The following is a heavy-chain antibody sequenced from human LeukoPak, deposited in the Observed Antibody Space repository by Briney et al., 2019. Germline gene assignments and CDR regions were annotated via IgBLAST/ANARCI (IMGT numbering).Heavy chain of an antibody. CDR3: ARADGTGGPYDY. J-gene: IGHJ4*02. CDR2: ISDSGGDT. D-gene: IGHD3/OR15-3a*01. V-gene: IGHV3-23*01. CDR1: GFTFSSYN. Sequence: GGSLRLSCAASGFTFSSYNMNWVRQAPEKGLEWVSTISDSGGDTYYADSVKGRFTISRDYSKNTLFLQMNSLRAEDTAIYYCARADGTGGPYDYWGQGTLVTVSS.